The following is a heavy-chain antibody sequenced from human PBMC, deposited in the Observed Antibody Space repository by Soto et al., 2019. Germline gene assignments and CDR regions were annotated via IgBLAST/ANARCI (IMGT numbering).Heavy chain of an antibody. J-gene: IGHJ4*02. V-gene: IGHV3-74*01. Sequence: GGSLRLSCAASGFTFNSYWMHWVRQVPGKGLVWVSRINSDGSSTSYADSVKGRFTISRDNAKNTLYLQMNSLRAEDTAVYYCARSNWPYYFDYWGQGTLVTVSS. CDR1: GFTFNSYW. D-gene: IGHD1-20*01. CDR3: ARSNWPYYFDY. CDR2: INSDGSST.